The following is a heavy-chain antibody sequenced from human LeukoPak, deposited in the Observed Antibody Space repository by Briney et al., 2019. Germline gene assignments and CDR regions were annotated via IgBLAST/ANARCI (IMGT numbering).Heavy chain of an antibody. CDR2: IYYSGST. Sequence: SETLSLTCTVSGGSISSSSYYWGWIRQPPGKGLEWIGYIYYSGSTNYNPSLKSRVTISVDTSKNQFSLKLSSVTAADTAVYYCARVRTVVSGFRFDPWGQGTLVTVSS. J-gene: IGHJ5*02. CDR1: GGSISSSSYY. D-gene: IGHD4-23*01. V-gene: IGHV4-61*05. CDR3: ARVRTVVSGFRFDP.